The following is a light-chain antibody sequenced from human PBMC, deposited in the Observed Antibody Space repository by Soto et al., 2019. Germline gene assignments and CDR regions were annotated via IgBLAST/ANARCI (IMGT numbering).Light chain of an antibody. CDR3: CSYAGSSTFV. V-gene: IGLV2-23*01. CDR2: EGS. Sequence: QSVLTQPASVSGSPGQSITISCTGTSSDVGSYNLVSWYQQHPGKARKLMIYEGSKRPSGVSNRFSGSKPGNTASLTISGLQAEDEADYYCCSYAGSSTFVFGTGTKVTVL. J-gene: IGLJ1*01. CDR1: SSDVGSYNL.